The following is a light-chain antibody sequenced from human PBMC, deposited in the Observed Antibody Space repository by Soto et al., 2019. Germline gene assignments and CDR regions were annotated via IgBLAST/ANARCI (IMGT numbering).Light chain of an antibody. J-gene: IGKJ1*01. V-gene: IGKV1-39*01. CDR1: QTISTS. Sequence: DIQMTQSPSSLSASVGDRVTISCRASQTISTSLNWYQQKPGTAPRLLIYRASSVKSGVPPRFSGSGSGRDFTLTISSLRPEDIATYFCQQSYNSPPWTFGQGTKVEVK. CDR3: QQSYNSPPWT. CDR2: RAS.